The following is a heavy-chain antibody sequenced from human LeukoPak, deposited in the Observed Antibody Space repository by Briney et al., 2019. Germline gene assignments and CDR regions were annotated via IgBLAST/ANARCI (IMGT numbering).Heavy chain of an antibody. CDR2: INHSGST. J-gene: IGHJ6*03. CDR1: GGSFSGYY. V-gene: IGHV4-34*01. CDR3: AHGKNRGYYYYHYMDV. D-gene: IGHD1-14*01. Sequence: PSETLSLTCAVYGGSFSGYYWSWIRQPPGKGLEWIGEINHSGSTNYNPSLKSRVTISVDTSKNQFSLKLSSVTAADTAVYYCAHGKNRGYYYYHYMDVWGKGTTVTVSS.